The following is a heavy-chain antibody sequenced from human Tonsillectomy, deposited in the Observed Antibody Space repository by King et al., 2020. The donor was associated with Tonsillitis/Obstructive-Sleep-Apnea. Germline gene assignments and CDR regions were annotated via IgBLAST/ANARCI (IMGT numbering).Heavy chain of an antibody. CDR1: GYTFTTYY. CDR2: INPSGATR. CDR3: ARGDGAFDY. Sequence: VQLVESGAEVKKPGASVTVSCKASGYTFTTYYMHWVRQAPGHGLEWMAVINPSGATRFATGHIAFAQNFQGRITVTTDTSTTTVYMELSGLTSDDTAVYYCARGDGAFDYWGQGSLVTVSS. D-gene: IGHD3-10*01. V-gene: IGHV1-46*01. J-gene: IGHJ4*02.